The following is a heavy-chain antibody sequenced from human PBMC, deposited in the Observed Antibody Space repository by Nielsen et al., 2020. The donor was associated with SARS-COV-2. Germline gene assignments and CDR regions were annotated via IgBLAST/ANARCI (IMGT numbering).Heavy chain of an antibody. D-gene: IGHD3-3*01. CDR3: ARGDTIFGVVMPYYYYYGMDV. Sequence: ASVKVSCKASGYTFTSYGISWVRQAPGQGLEWMGIINPSGGSTSYAQKFQGRVTMTRDTSTSTVYMELSSLRSEDTAVYYCARGDTIFGVVMPYYYYYGMDVWGQGTTVTVSS. CDR1: GYTFTSYG. V-gene: IGHV1-46*01. CDR2: INPSGGST. J-gene: IGHJ6*02.